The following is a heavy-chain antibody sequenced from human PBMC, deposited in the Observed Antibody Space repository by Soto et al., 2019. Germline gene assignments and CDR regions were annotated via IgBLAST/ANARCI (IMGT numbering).Heavy chain of an antibody. CDR2: FDPEDGET. Sequence: QVQLVQSGAEVKKPGASVKVSCKVSGYTLTELSMHWVRQAPGKGLEWMGGFDPEDGETIYAQKFQGRVTMTEDTSTDTAYMELSSLRSEDTAVYYCATHRSVWSGYLNWFDPWGQGTLVTVSS. V-gene: IGHV1-24*01. CDR3: ATHRSVWSGYLNWFDP. J-gene: IGHJ5*02. D-gene: IGHD3-3*01. CDR1: GYTLTELS.